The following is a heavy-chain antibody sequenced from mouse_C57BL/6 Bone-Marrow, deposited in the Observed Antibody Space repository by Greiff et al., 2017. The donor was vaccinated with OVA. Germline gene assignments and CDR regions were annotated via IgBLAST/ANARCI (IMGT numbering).Heavy chain of an antibody. CDR1: GFSLTSYG. D-gene: IGHD1-1*01. V-gene: IGHV2-2*01. CDR3: ATITPWYFDV. CDR2: IWSGGGT. Sequence: VQLQQSGPGLVQPSQSLSITCTVSGFSLTSYGVHWVRQSPGKGLEWLGVIWSGGGTDYNAAFISRLSISKDNTKSQVFFKMNSLQADDTAIYYCATITPWYFDVWGTGTTVTVSS. J-gene: IGHJ1*03.